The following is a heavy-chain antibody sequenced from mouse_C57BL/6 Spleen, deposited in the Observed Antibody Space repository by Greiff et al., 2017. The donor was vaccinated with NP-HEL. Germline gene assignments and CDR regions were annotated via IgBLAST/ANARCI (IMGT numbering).Heavy chain of an antibody. D-gene: IGHD1-1*01. CDR1: GYTFTSYW. Sequence: VQLQQPGAELVKPGASVKLSCKASGYTFTSYWMQWVNQRPGQGLEWIGEIDPSDSYTNYNQQFKGKATLTVDTSSSTAYMQLSSLTSEDSAVYYCARGGYYGSSYVDYWGQGTTRTVSS. V-gene: IGHV1-50*01. CDR3: ARGGYYGSSYVDY. J-gene: IGHJ2*01. CDR2: IDPSDSYT.